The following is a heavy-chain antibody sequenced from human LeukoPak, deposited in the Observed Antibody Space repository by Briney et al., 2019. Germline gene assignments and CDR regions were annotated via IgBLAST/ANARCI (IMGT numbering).Heavy chain of an antibody. CDR3: ARDLVAVAGHEYFDY. CDR1: GYTFTSYG. Sequence: VASVKVSCKASGYTFTSYGISWVRQAPGRGLEWMGRIIPILGIANYAQKFQGRVTITADKSTSTAYMELSSLRSEDTAVYYCARDLVAVAGHEYFDYWGQGTLVTVSS. D-gene: IGHD6-19*01. J-gene: IGHJ4*02. V-gene: IGHV1-69*04. CDR2: IIPILGIA.